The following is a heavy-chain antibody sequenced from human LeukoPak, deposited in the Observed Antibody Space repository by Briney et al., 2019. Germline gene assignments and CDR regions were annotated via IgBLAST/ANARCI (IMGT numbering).Heavy chain of an antibody. V-gene: IGHV4-59*01. J-gene: IGHJ4*02. CDR2: IYDSGST. Sequence: SETLSLTCTVSDGSISSYYWSWIRQPPGKGLEWIGHIYDSGSTNYNPSLKSRVTISVDTSKNQFSLKLSSVTAADTAVYYCARVWRDKAQAVAGLYFDYWGQGTLVTVSS. CDR3: ARVWRDKAQAVAGLYFDY. D-gene: IGHD6-19*01. CDR1: DGSISSYY.